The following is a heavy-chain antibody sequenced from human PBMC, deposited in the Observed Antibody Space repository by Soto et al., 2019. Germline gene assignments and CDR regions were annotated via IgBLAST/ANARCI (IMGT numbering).Heavy chain of an antibody. CDR3: AKMGSRYYDSSGYYGEFDY. Sequence: GSLRLSCAASGFTFSSYAMSCVRQAPGKGLEWVSAISGSGGSTYYADSVKGRFTISRDNSKNTLYLQMNSLRAEDTAVYYCAKMGSRYYDSSGYYGEFDYWGQGTLVTVSS. CDR1: GFTFSSYA. J-gene: IGHJ4*02. CDR2: ISGSGGST. V-gene: IGHV3-23*01. D-gene: IGHD3-22*01.